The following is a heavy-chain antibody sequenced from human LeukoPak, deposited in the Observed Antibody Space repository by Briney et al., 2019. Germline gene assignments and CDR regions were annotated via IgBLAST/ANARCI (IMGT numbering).Heavy chain of an antibody. CDR2: FSGSAGST. Sequence: GGSLRLSCAASGFTFSSYAMAWVRQAPGKGLEWVSTFSGSAGSTYYADSVKGRFTISRDNSKNTVFLQMNSLRAEDTAVYYCAKYRSYYFDYWGQGSLVTVSS. J-gene: IGHJ4*02. CDR1: GFTFSSYA. D-gene: IGHD1-26*01. CDR3: AKYRSYYFDY. V-gene: IGHV3-23*01.